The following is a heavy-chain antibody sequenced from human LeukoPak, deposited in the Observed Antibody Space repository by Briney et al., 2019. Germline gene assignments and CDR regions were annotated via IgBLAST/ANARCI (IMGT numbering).Heavy chain of an antibody. D-gene: IGHD3-22*01. CDR1: GFTFSNAW. CDR2: IKSKTDGGTT. J-gene: IGHJ4*02. CDR3: TTDPLTNYYYDSSGYLPNY. Sequence: GGSLRLSRAASGFTFSNAWMSWVRQAPGKGLEWVGRIKSKTDGGTTDYAAPVKGRFTISRDDSKNTLYLQMNSLKTEDTAVYYCTTDPLTNYYYDSSGYLPNYWGQGTLVTVSS. V-gene: IGHV3-15*01.